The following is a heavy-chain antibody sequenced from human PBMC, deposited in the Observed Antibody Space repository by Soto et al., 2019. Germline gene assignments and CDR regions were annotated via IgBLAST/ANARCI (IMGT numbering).Heavy chain of an antibody. Sequence: PSQTLSLTCAISGDSVSSNSAAWNWIRQSPSRGLKWLGRTYYRSKWHNDYAVSVKSRITIDPDTSKNQFSLQLNSVTPEDTAVYYCTRGDRSEGLFYYESFGFGYWGQGTLVTVYS. J-gene: IGHJ4*02. CDR2: TYYRSKWHN. V-gene: IGHV6-1*01. CDR3: TRGDRSEGLFYYESFGFGY. D-gene: IGHD3-22*01. CDR1: GDSVSSNSAA.